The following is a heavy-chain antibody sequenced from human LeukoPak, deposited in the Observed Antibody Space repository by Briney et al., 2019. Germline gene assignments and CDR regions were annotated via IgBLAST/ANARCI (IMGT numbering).Heavy chain of an antibody. J-gene: IGHJ6*02. D-gene: IGHD3-3*01. Sequence: GGSLRLSCAASGFTFSDYYMNWIRQAPGKGLEWVSSISSISTYTAYADSLRGRFTISRDNSNNSLYLQMDSLRVEDTAVYYCARDSKPDDFWSGYASYYYYGMDVWGQGTTVTVSS. V-gene: IGHV3-11*05. CDR2: ISSIST. CDR3: ARDSKPDDFWSGYASYYYYGMDV. CDR1: GFTFSDYY.